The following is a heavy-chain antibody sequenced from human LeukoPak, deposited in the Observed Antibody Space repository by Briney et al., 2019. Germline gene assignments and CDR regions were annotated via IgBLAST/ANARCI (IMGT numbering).Heavy chain of an antibody. CDR3: ASQYTAMVFDY. Sequence: SVKVSCKASGGTFSSYAISWVRQAPGQGLEWMGGIIPIFGTANYAQKLQGRVTMTTDTSTSTAYMELRSLRSDDTAVYYCASQYTAMVFDYWGQGTLVTVSS. V-gene: IGHV1-69*05. D-gene: IGHD5-18*01. CDR1: GGTFSSYA. J-gene: IGHJ4*02. CDR2: IIPIFGTA.